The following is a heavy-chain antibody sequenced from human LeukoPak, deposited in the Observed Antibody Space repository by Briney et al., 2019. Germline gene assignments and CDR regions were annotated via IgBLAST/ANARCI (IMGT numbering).Heavy chain of an antibody. CDR1: GFTFSNAW. CDR3: TTDPRIAAAGLDP. V-gene: IGHV3-15*01. Sequence: GGSLRLSCAASGFTFSNAWMSWVRQAPGKGLEWVGRIKSKTVGGTTDYAAPVKGRFTISRDDSKNTLYLQMNSLKTEDTAVYYCTTDPRIAAAGLDPWGQGTLVTVSS. CDR2: IKSKTVGGTT. D-gene: IGHD6-13*01. J-gene: IGHJ5*02.